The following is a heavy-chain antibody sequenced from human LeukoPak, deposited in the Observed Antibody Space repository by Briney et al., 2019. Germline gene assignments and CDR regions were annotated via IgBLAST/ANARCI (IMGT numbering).Heavy chain of an antibody. D-gene: IGHD5-12*01. J-gene: IGHJ4*02. CDR1: GFIFTSYD. Sequence: PGGSLRLSCAASGFIFTSYDFNWVRQAPGKGLEWVSYISTSGSSIYYADSVKGRFTISRDNAKNSLYLQMNSLRAEDTAVYYCAKVEWLRFNNYWGQGTLVTVSS. CDR3: AKVEWLRFNNY. CDR2: ISTSGSSI. V-gene: IGHV3-48*03.